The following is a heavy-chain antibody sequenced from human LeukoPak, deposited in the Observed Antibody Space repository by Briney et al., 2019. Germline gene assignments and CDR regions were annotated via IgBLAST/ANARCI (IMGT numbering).Heavy chain of an antibody. J-gene: IGHJ3*02. CDR3: ARVGYDSSGRHRYAFDI. CDR1: GYTFTRYG. D-gene: IGHD3-22*01. Sequence: GASVKVSCKASGYTFTRYGISWVRQAPGQGLEWMGWINPNNGNTNYVQKLQGRVTMTTDTSTSTAYTELRSLRSDDTAVYYCARVGYDSSGRHRYAFDIWGQGTMVTVSS. CDR2: INPNNGNT. V-gene: IGHV1-18*01.